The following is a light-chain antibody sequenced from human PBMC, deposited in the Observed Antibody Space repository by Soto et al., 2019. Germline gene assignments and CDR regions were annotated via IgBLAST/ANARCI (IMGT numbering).Light chain of an antibody. Sequence: EIVLTQSPATLSLSPGERATLSCWASQSISTSLGWYQQKPGQPLRLLIHGASNRATGIPDRFSGSGSGPDFTLTISRLEPEDFAVYYCQQYGGSPRTFGQGTKVEVK. V-gene: IGKV3-20*01. CDR1: QSISTS. CDR2: GAS. J-gene: IGKJ1*01. CDR3: QQYGGSPRT.